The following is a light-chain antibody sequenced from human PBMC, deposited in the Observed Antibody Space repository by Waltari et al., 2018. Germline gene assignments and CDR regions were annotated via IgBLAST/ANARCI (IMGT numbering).Light chain of an antibody. CDR1: QGISSY. V-gene: IGKV1-8*01. J-gene: IGKJ2*01. CDR2: AAS. Sequence: AIRMTQSPSSFSASTGDTVTITCRASQGISSYLAWYQQKPGKAPKLLIYAASTLQSGVPSRFSGSGSGTDFTLTISCLQSEDFATYYCQQYYSYPVYTFGQGTKLEIK. CDR3: QQYYSYPVYT.